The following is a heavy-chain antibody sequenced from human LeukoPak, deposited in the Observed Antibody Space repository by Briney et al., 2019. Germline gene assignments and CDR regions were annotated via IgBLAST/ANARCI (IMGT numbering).Heavy chain of an antibody. CDR2: IYYSGST. Sequence: SGTLSLTCTVSGGSISSYYWSWIRQPPGKGLEWIAYIYYSGSTNYNPSLKSRVTISVDTSKNQFSLKLSSVTAADTAVYYCARGTLDYRYDAHYYYYGMDVWGQGTTVTVSS. CDR1: GGSISSYY. D-gene: IGHD4-11*01. CDR3: ARGTLDYRYDAHYYYYGMDV. J-gene: IGHJ6*02. V-gene: IGHV4-59*01.